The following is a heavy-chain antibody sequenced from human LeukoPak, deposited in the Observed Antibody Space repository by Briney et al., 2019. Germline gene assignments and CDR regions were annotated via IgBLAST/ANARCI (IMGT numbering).Heavy chain of an antibody. V-gene: IGHV1-2*04. CDR3: ARVVPAASGVGYYYYYMDV. J-gene: IGHJ6*03. CDR1: GYTFTGYY. D-gene: IGHD2-2*01. CDR2: INPNSGGT. Sequence: ASVKVSCKASGYTFTGYYMHWVRQAPGQGLEWMGWINPNSGGTNYAQKFQGWVTMTRDTSISTAYMELSRLRSDDTAVYYCARVVPAASGVGYYYYYMDVWGKGTTVTVSS.